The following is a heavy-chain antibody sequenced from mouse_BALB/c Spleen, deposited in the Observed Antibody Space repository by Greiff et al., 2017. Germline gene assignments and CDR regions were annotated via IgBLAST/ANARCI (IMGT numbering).Heavy chain of an antibody. D-gene: IGHD1-1*01. J-gene: IGHJ2*01. Sequence: VQLQQSGAELVKPGASVKLSCTASGFNIKDTYMHWVKQRPEQGLEWIGRIDPANGNTKYDPKFQGKATITADTSSNTAYLQLSSLTSEDTAVYYCARGGVVATGRYDFDYWGQGTTLTVSS. V-gene: IGHV14-3*02. CDR3: ARGGVVATGRYDFDY. CDR1: GFNIKDTY. CDR2: IDPANGNT.